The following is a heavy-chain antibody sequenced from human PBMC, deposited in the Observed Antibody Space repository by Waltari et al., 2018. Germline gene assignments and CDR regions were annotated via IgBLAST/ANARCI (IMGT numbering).Heavy chain of an antibody. J-gene: IGHJ3*02. Sequence: QVQLVQSGAEVKKPGSSVKVSCKASGGTFSSYAISWVRQAPGQGLEWMGGIIPIFGTANYAQKFQGRVTITTDESTSTAYMELSSLRSEDTAVYYCARVVVYCSGGSCYTDAFDIWGQGTMVTVSS. CDR2: IIPIFGTA. D-gene: IGHD2-15*01. V-gene: IGHV1-69*05. CDR3: ARVVVYCSGGSCYTDAFDI. CDR1: GGTFSSYA.